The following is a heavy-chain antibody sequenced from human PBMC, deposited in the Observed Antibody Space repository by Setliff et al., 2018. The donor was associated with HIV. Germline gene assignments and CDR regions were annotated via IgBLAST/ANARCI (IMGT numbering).Heavy chain of an antibody. CDR3: VKNAVAFDSSIYYFDY. CDR1: GFTFTTYG. V-gene: IGHV3-30*02. D-gene: IGHD3-9*01. Sequence: GGSLRLSCAASGFTFTTYGMLWVRQAPGKGLEWVALIWFDGTDKYYADSVKGRFTISRDNSKNTVYLQMRSLRAEDTAVYYCVKNAVAFDSSIYYFDYWGQGTLVTVSS. CDR2: IWFDGTDK. J-gene: IGHJ4*02.